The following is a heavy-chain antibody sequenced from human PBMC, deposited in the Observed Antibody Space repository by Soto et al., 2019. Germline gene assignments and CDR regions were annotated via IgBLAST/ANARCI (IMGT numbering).Heavy chain of an antibody. CDR1: GDTFKNCV. J-gene: IGHJ6*02. Sequence: QVQVVQSGVEVRRPGSSVKVSCKASGDTFKNCVISWVRQAPGQGLEWMGGIIPLFGTTDFAQRFQGRLTITTDESTTTAYMELSRLRSEDTATYYCAAELGFGKGSGVWGQGTTVSVSS. D-gene: IGHD7-27*01. V-gene: IGHV1-69*01. CDR3: AAELGFGKGSGV. CDR2: IIPLFGTT.